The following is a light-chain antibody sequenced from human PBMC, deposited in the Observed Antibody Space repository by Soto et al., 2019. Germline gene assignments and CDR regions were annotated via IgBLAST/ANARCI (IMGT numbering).Light chain of an antibody. V-gene: IGKV3-20*01. CDR1: QSVSANF. CDR3: QQNGSSPYT. J-gene: IGKJ2*01. Sequence: EIVLTQSPGTLSLSPGERATLSCRASQSVSANFVACYQQKAGQPPRLFIFAASGRAAGIPGRFSGSGSATDFPLTISRLEPDDFAVYYRQQNGSSPYTFAQGTKLEI. CDR2: AAS.